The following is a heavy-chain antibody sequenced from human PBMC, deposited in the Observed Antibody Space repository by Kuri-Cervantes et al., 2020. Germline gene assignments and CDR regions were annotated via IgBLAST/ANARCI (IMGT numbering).Heavy chain of an antibody. Sequence: GESLKISCAASGFTLSSYSMNWVRQAPGKGLEWVSSFSISSSYIYYADSVKGRFTISRDNAKNSLYLQMNSLRAEDTAVYYCAKAASIVATTYYDYWGQGTLVTVSS. D-gene: IGHD5-12*01. CDR1: GFTLSSYS. CDR3: AKAASIVATTYYDY. CDR2: FSISSSYI. V-gene: IGHV3-21*01. J-gene: IGHJ4*02.